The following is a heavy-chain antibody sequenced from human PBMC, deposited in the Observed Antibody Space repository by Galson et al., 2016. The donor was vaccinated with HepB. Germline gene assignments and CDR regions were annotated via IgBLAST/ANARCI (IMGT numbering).Heavy chain of an antibody. CDR1: GYNFATYW. CDR2: IYPDDSDT. J-gene: IGHJ3*02. CDR3: ARLRGFDAFEI. D-gene: IGHD3-10*01. V-gene: IGHV5-51*01. Sequence: QSGAEVKKPGESLKISCKGSGYNFATYWIGWVRQMPGKGLEWMGIIYPDDSDTRYSPSFQGQVTISADKSISTACLQWTSLKASDTAMYYCARLRGFDAFEIWGQGTMVTGS.